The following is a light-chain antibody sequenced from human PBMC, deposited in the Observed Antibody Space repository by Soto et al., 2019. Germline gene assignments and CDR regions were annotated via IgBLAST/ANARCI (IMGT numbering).Light chain of an antibody. V-gene: IGKV1-9*01. Sequence: IQLTQSPSSLSASVGDRVTITFLASQGISSYLAWYQQKPGKAPKLLIYAASTLQSGVPSRFSGSGSGTDFTLTISSLQPEDFATYYCQQLNSYPRITFGQGTRLEIK. J-gene: IGKJ5*01. CDR1: QGISSY. CDR2: AAS. CDR3: QQLNSYPRIT.